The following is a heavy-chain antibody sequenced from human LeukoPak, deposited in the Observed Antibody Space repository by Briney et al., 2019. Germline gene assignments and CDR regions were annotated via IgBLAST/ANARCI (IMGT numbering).Heavy chain of an antibody. D-gene: IGHD1-26*01. J-gene: IGHJ4*02. CDR1: GFTFSNYW. CDR2: MNIDGSEK. Sequence: GGSLRLSCAASGFTFSNYWMGWVRQAPGKRPEWVANMNIDGSEKYYADSVKGRFTITRDNARNSVYLQMNSLRVEDTAVYYCARDPVEWELLLDCWGQGTLVTVSS. V-gene: IGHV3-7*01. CDR3: ARDPVEWELLLDC.